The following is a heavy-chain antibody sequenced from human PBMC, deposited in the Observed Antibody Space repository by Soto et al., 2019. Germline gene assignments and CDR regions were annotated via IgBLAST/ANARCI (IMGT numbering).Heavy chain of an antibody. J-gene: IGHJ4*02. CDR1: GFSFSTYS. Sequence: GGSLRLSCAASGFSFSTYSMNWFRQAPGKGLEWVSYISSSSSTIYYADSVKGRFTISRHNSKNTLYLQMNSLRAEDTAMYYCANSKSAGNFDYWGQGTLVTVSS. D-gene: IGHD3-10*01. CDR3: ANSKSAGNFDY. V-gene: IGHV3-48*01. CDR2: ISSSSSTI.